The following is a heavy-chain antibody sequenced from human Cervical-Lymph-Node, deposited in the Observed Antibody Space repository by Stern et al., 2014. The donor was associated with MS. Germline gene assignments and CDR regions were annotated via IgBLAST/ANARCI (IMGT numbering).Heavy chain of an antibody. J-gene: IGHJ4*02. CDR1: GFIFSDHY. CDR3: TRDPRLLDY. V-gene: IGHV3-11*01. Sequence: VQLVESGGGLVKPGGSLRLSCAASGFIFSDHYMTWIRQVPGKGLECLSYINGGGNVVNYADSVKGRFTISRDNAKNSLFLQMNSLTTEDTAVYYCTRDPRLLDYWGQGTLVTVSS. CDR2: INGGGNVV.